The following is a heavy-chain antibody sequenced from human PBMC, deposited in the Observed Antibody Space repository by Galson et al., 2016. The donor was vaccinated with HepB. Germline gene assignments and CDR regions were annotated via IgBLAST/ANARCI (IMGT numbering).Heavy chain of an antibody. J-gene: IGHJ3*01. V-gene: IGHV4-31*03. Sequence: TLSLTCSVSGDSISRGGYFWTWIRQHPQKGLEWIGYISYIGRTTYNPSLQSRVTMSLDTSQNRFSLSLSSVTAAGAAIYFCSRPDPSTGRDDAFDLWGRGTMVTVSS. CDR3: SRPDPSTGRDDAFDL. D-gene: IGHD2-8*02. CDR2: ISYIGRT. CDR1: GDSISRGGYF.